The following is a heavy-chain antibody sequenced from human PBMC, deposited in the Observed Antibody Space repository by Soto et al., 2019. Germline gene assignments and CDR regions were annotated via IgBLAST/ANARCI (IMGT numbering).Heavy chain of an antibody. CDR3: XRVPTGDGYVPEAFEI. CDR1: RGTFSNYA. D-gene: IGHD5-12*01. CDR2: IIPIFGTA. J-gene: IGHJ3*02. Sequence: QVHLVQSGAEVKKPGSSVKVSCKASRGTFSNYAINWVRQAPGQGLEWMGGIIPIFGTAYYAQKFPGRVTITADESTSTVYMELSSLRSQDTAVFYXXRVPTGDGYVPEAFEIWGQGTMVTVSS. V-gene: IGHV1-69*12.